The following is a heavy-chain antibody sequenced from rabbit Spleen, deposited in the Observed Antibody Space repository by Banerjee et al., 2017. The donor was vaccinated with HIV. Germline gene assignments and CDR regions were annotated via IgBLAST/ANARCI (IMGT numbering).Heavy chain of an antibody. V-gene: IGHV1S45*01. CDR3: ARHLVNGGSIMFLDL. J-gene: IGHJ3*01. Sequence: QEQLEESGGDLVKPEGSLTLTCTASGFTLSSYWICWVRQAPGKGLEWIGCIYTDSSGSTYYASWAKGRFTISKTSSTTVTLQMTSLTGADTATYFCARHLVNGGSIMFLDLWGPGTLVTVS. CDR2: IYTDSSGST. CDR1: GFTLSSYW. D-gene: IGHD3-1*01.